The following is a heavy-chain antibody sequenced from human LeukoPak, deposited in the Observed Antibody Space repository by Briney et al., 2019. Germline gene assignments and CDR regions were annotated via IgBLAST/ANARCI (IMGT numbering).Heavy chain of an antibody. J-gene: IGHJ4*02. D-gene: IGHD2-8*02. CDR1: GYSFSEYW. V-gene: IGHV5-51*01. CDR2: AYPGDSDT. CDR3: ARRAVSRVVSTVDAFDY. Sequence: GESLKISCKASGYSFSEYWIAWVRQMPGKGLEWMGIAYPGDSDTRYSPSFQGQVTISADQSTSTASLQWSSLKASGTAMYYCARRAVSRVVSTVDAFDYWAQGTLVTVSS.